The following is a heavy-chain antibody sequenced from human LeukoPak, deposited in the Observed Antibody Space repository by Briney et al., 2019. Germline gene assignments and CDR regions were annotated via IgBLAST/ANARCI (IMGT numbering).Heavy chain of an antibody. CDR2: ISDDGSRK. Sequence: PGGSLRLSCAASGFTFSSYAMHWVRQAPGMGLEWVAVISDDGSRKYYADSVKGRFTISRDNSRNTLYLQMNSLRAEDTAVYYCGTHCSSISCYNRNFDYWGQGTLVTVSS. CDR3: GTHCSSISCYNRNFDY. J-gene: IGHJ4*02. V-gene: IGHV3-30-3*01. D-gene: IGHD2-2*02. CDR1: GFTFSSYA.